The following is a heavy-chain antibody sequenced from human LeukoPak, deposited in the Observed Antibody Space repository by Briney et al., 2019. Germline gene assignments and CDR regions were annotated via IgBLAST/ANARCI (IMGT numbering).Heavy chain of an antibody. CDR2: INSDGSST. J-gene: IGHJ6*03. V-gene: IGHV3-74*01. CDR3: ARDPYSGSYGDYYHYYMDV. CDR1: GFTFSSYW. Sequence: GGSLRLSCAASGFTFSSYWMHWVRQAPGKGLVWVSRINSDGSSTSYADSVKGRFTISRDNAKNSLYLQMNSLRVEDTAVYFCARDPYSGSYGDYYHYYMDVWGAGTTVTVSS. D-gene: IGHD1-26*01.